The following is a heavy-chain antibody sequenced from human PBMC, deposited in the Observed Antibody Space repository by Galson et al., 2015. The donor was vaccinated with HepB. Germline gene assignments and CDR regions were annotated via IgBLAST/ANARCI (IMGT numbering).Heavy chain of an antibody. D-gene: IGHD2-2*01. CDR3: ARTHEWRRSQLLSGAVGYYGMDV. Sequence: SGAEVKKPGESLKISCKASGYTFTSYGISWVRQAPGQGLEWMGWISAYNGNTNYAQKPQGRVTMTTDTSTSTAYMELRSLRSDDTAVYYCARTHEWRRSQLLSGAVGYYGMDVWGQGTTVTVSS. V-gene: IGHV1-18*04. CDR2: ISAYNGNT. CDR1: GYTFTSYG. J-gene: IGHJ6*02.